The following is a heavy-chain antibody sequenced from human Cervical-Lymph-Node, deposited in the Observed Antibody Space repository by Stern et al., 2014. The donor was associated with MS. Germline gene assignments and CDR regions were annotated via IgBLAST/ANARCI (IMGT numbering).Heavy chain of an antibody. CDR2: IYWDDDE. J-gene: IGHJ4*02. V-gene: IGHV2-5*02. D-gene: IGHD3-22*01. CDR1: GFSFSTSGVG. CDR3: AHGPSAYDSAGYYYGFDY. Sequence: QITLKESGPTLVKPTQTLTLTCTFSGFSFSTSGVGVGWIRQPPGKALEWLALIYWDDDEHYNPSLKSRLTITKDPPKTQVVLTMTNMDPVDTATYYCAHGPSAYDSAGYYYGFDYWGQGTLVPVSS.